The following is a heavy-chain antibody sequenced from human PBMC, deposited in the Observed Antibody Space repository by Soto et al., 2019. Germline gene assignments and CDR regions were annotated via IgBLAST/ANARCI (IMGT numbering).Heavy chain of an antibody. V-gene: IGHV3-33*01. CDR2: IWYDGSNQ. D-gene: IGHD2-2*01. J-gene: IGHJ3*02. Sequence: GGSLRLSCAASGFTFSSYGMHWVRQAPGKGLEWVAGIWYDGSNQHYADSVKGRFTISRDNSRNTVSLQMNSLTAEDTAVYFCASEPLIVVEQATPYAFDMWGQGTVVTVSS. CDR1: GFTFSSYG. CDR3: ASEPLIVVEQATPYAFDM.